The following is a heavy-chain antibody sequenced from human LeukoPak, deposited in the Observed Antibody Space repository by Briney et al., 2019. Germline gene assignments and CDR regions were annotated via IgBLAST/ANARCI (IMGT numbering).Heavy chain of an antibody. CDR2: INHRGST. J-gene: IGHJ5*02. CDR1: DGSFTGYF. CDR3: ARDPTTVMTVPWYFDT. Sequence: PSETLSLTCAVYDGSFTGYFWNWIRQSPGKGLEWIGEINHRGSTNYNPSLESRLTISVDTSKNQFSLRLTSVTAADTGVYFCARDPTTVMTVPWYFDTWGQGTLVTVSS. D-gene: IGHD4-11*01. V-gene: IGHV4-34*01.